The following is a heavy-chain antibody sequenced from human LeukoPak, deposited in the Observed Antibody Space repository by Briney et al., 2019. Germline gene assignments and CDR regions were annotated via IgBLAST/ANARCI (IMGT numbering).Heavy chain of an antibody. CDR2: ISYDGSNK. Sequence: PGRSLRLSCAASGFTSSSYAMHWVRQAPGKGLEWVAVISYDGSNKYYADSVKGRFTISRDNSKNTLYLQMNSLRAEDTAVYYCARDVTPSIVATIGTDYWGQGTLVTVSS. CDR1: GFTSSSYA. V-gene: IGHV3-30-3*01. CDR3: ARDVTPSIVATIGTDY. J-gene: IGHJ4*02. D-gene: IGHD5-12*01.